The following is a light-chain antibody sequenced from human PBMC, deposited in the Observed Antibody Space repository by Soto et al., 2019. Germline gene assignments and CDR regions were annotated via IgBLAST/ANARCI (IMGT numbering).Light chain of an antibody. J-gene: IGKJ1*01. V-gene: IGKV1-5*03. CDR1: QSISSW. Sequence: DIQMTQSPSTLSASVGDRVTITCRASQSISSWLAWYQQKPGKAPNLLIYKASSLESGVPSRFSGSGSGTEFSLTISSLQPDDFATYYCQQYNSFPRTVGQGAEVEIK. CDR2: KAS. CDR3: QQYNSFPRT.